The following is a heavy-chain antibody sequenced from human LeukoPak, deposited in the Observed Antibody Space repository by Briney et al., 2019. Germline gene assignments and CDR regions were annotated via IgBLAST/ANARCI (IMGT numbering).Heavy chain of an antibody. D-gene: IGHD3-3*01. Sequence: GRSLTLSCPASGFTLSSYAMSWVRPAPGKGLEWVSAIRGSGGNTYYAVSGKGRFTKGRDNYKNTQYLQMDSLRAEDRAVYCCASVHYDFWSGYSDYWGQGTRVTVSS. CDR1: GFTLSSYA. CDR3: ASVHYDFWSGYSDY. V-gene: IGHV3-23*01. J-gene: IGHJ4*02. CDR2: IRGSGGNT.